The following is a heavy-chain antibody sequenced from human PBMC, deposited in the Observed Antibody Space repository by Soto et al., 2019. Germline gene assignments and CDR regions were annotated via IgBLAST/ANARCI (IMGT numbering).Heavy chain of an antibody. D-gene: IGHD6-19*01. J-gene: IGHJ4*02. CDR2: IKENGSEK. CDR1: GFVFSDYW. Sequence: EVQLVESGGGLVQPGGSLRLSCAASGFVFSDYWMTWVRQAPGKGLEYVANIKENGSEKYFVDSVKGRFTISRDNSKNSLYLQMNSLRAEDTAVYYCARGGLHRLVDWGPGTLVTVSS. CDR3: ARGGLHRLVD. V-gene: IGHV3-7*05.